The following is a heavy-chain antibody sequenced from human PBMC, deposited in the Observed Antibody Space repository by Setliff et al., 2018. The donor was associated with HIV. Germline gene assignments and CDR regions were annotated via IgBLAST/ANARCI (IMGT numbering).Heavy chain of an antibody. D-gene: IGHD1-26*01. CDR3: ARDFSGTGGYAFDV. J-gene: IGHJ3*01. Sequence: LRLSCAASGFTVSSNYMSWVRQAPGKGLEWVSVIYSGGSTNYADSVKGRFTISRDNSKNTLYLQMNSLRAEDTAVYYCARDFSGTGGYAFDVWGQGTMVTVSS. CDR1: GFTVSSNY. CDR2: IYSGGST. V-gene: IGHV3-66*01.